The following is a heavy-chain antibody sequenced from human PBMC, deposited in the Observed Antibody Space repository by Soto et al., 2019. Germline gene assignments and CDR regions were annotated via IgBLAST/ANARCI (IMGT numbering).Heavy chain of an antibody. Sequence: LRLSCAASGFTFSSYEMNWVRQAPGKGLEWVSYISSGGTTIYYADSVKGRFTISRDNAKNSLYLQMNSLRAEDTAVYYCARDRSYYFDYWGQGTLVTVSS. CDR1: GFTFSSYE. J-gene: IGHJ4*02. CDR2: ISSGGTTI. CDR3: ARDRSYYFDY. V-gene: IGHV3-48*03. D-gene: IGHD1-26*01.